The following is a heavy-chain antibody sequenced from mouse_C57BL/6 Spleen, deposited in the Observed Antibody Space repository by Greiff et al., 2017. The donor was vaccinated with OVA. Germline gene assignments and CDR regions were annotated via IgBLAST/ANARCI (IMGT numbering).Heavy chain of an antibody. Sequence: QVQLQQSGAELVRPGASVKLSCKASGYTFTDYYINWVKQRPGQGLEWIARIYPGSGNTYYKEKLKGKATLTAEKSSSTAYMQLSSLTSEDSAVYFCARVGSSLYAMDYWGQGTSVTVSS. D-gene: IGHD1-1*01. CDR1: GYTFTDYY. CDR3: ARVGSSLYAMDY. J-gene: IGHJ4*01. V-gene: IGHV1-76*01. CDR2: IYPGSGNT.